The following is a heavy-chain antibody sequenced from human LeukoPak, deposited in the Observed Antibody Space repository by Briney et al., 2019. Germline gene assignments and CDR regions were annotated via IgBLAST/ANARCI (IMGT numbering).Heavy chain of an antibody. Sequence: GGSLRLSCAASGFPFSHAWMSWVRQAPGKGLEWVANIDPDGSEKQYGDSVKGRFTTSRDNAKNSLYLQMNSLRAEDTAIYYCARIYYFGDNNWRYFDNWGQGTLVTVSS. D-gene: IGHD3-10*01. J-gene: IGHJ4*02. CDR2: IDPDGSEK. V-gene: IGHV3-7*01. CDR1: GFPFSHAW. CDR3: ARIYYFGDNNWRYFDN.